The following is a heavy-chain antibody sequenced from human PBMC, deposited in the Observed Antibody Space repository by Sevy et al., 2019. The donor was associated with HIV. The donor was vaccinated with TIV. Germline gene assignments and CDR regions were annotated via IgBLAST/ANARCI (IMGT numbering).Heavy chain of an antibody. CDR1: GGSFSGYY. Sequence: SETLSLTCAVYGGSFSGYYWSWIRQPPGKGLEWIGEINHSGSTNYNPSLKSRVTISVDTSKNQFSLKLSSVTAADTAVYYCARGGVVQGVIITAFDYWGQGTLVTVSS. J-gene: IGHJ4*02. D-gene: IGHD3-10*01. V-gene: IGHV4-34*01. CDR3: ARGGVVQGVIITAFDY. CDR2: INHSGST.